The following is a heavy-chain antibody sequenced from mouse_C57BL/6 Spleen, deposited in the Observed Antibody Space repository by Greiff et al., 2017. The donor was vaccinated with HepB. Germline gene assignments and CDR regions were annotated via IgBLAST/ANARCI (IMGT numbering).Heavy chain of an antibody. D-gene: IGHD3-1*01. Sequence: VQLQQSWAELVRPGASVKLSCTASGFNIKDDYMHWVKQRPEQGLEWIGWIDPENGDTEYASKFQGKATITADTSSNTAYLQLSSLTSEDTAVYYCTGGLRDYWGQGTTLTVSS. CDR2: IDPENGDT. CDR3: TGGLRDY. J-gene: IGHJ2*01. V-gene: IGHV14-4*01. CDR1: GFNIKDDY.